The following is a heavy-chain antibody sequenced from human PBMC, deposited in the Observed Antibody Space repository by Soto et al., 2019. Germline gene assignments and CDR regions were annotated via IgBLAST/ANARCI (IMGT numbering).Heavy chain of an antibody. V-gene: IGHV4-59*12. CDR1: GASISSSY. CDR3: ARGYYDSRGQSNTFDI. D-gene: IGHD3-22*01. Sequence: SETLSLTCTVSGASISSSYWSWIRQSPGRGLEWIGYVYYTGSTNYNPSLKSRVTISVDTSKNQFSLTLTSVTAADTAVYHCARGYYDSRGQSNTFDIWGQGTTVTVSS. CDR2: VYYTGST. J-gene: IGHJ3*02.